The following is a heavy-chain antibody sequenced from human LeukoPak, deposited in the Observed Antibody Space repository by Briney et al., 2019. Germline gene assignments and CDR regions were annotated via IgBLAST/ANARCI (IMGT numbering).Heavy chain of an antibody. CDR2: IYSGGST. J-gene: IGHJ3*01. V-gene: IGHV3-66*01. CDR1: GLTVSANY. Sequence: GGSLRLSCAASGLTVSANYMTWVRQAPGKGLEWVSVIYSGGSTYYADSVKDRFTISRDNSKNTLYLQMNSLRAEDTAVYYCARMSQSSGWCPGVWGQGTMVTVSS. D-gene: IGHD6-19*01. CDR3: ARMSQSSGWCPGV.